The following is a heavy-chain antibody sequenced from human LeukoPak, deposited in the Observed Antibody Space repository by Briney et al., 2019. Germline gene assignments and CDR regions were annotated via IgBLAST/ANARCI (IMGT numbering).Heavy chain of an antibody. D-gene: IGHD1-26*01. Sequence: GGSLRLSCAASGFTFSSYAMSWVRQAPGKGLVWVSRINSDGSSTSYADSVKGRFTISRDNAKNTLYLQMNSLRAEDTAVYYCARFSGSYYPFDYWGQGTLVTVSS. V-gene: IGHV3-74*01. J-gene: IGHJ4*02. CDR3: ARFSGSYYPFDY. CDR2: INSDGSST. CDR1: GFTFSSYA.